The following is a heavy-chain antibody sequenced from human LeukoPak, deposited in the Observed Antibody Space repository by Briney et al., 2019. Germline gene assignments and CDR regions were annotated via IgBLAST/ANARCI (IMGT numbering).Heavy chain of an antibody. D-gene: IGHD3-16*01. CDR2: IRSRANSYAA. Sequence: PGGSLTLTCAASGLTFDDYAVHWVRQPSGKGLEWVGRIRSRANSYAAAYDASVKGRFTLSRDDSKNTAYLQMNSLTTEDTAVYYCTRVQVVGDFVYWCQGALVTVFS. CDR1: GLTFDDYA. J-gene: IGHJ4*02. CDR3: TRVQVVGDFVY. V-gene: IGHV3-73*01.